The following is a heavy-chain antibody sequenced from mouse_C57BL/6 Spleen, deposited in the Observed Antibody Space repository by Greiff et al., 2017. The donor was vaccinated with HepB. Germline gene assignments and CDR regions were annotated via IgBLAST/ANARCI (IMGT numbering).Heavy chain of an antibody. D-gene: IGHD1-1*01. CDR2: IWTGGGT. Sequence: VQLVESGPGLVAPSQSLSITCTVSGFSLTSYAISWVRQPPGKGLEWLGVIWTGGGTNYNSALKSRLSISKDNSKSQVCLKMNSLQTDDTARYYCARNYYGSSYAMDYWGQGTSVTVSS. J-gene: IGHJ4*01. CDR1: GFSLTSYA. CDR3: ARNYYGSSYAMDY. V-gene: IGHV2-9-1*01.